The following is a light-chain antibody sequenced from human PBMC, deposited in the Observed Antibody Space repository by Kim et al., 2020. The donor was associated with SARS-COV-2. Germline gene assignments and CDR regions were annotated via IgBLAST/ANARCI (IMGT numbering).Light chain of an antibody. CDR3: QSDDGNDHWV. J-gene: IGLJ3*02. Sequence: KTVTTPCTRGGGTIPSTYVHWYQQRPARAPATIIYEDDQRPSGVPNRFSGTIDTASNSAFLTISGLTTEDEADYYCQSDDGNDHWVFGGGTQLTVL. CDR1: GGTIPSTY. CDR2: EDD. V-gene: IGLV6-57*03.